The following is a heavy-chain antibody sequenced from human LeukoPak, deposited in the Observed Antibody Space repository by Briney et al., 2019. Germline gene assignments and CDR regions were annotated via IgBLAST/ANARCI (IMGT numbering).Heavy chain of an antibody. D-gene: IGHD3-22*01. CDR3: AREPQYYDSSGHDAFDI. J-gene: IGHJ3*02. V-gene: IGHV4-30-4*01. Sequence: SQTLSLTCTVSGGSISSGDYYWSWIRQPPGQGLEWIGYIYYSGSTYYNPSLKGRVTISVDTSKNQFSLKLSSVTAADTAVYYCAREPQYYDSSGHDAFDIWGQGTMVTVSS. CDR2: IYYSGST. CDR1: GGSISSGDYY.